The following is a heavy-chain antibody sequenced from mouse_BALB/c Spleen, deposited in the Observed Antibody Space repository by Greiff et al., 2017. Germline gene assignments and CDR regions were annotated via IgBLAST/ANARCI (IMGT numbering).Heavy chain of an antibody. CDR1: GYSITSDYA. Sequence: EVQLQESGPGLVKPSHSLSLTCTVTGYSITSDYAWNWIRQFPGNKLEWMGYISYSGSTSYNPSFKSRISITRDTSKNQFFLQLNSVTTEDTATYYCAGPSSYYSFAYWGQGTLVTVSA. V-gene: IGHV3-2*02. D-gene: IGHD1-1*01. CDR3: AGPSSYYSFAY. CDR2: ISYSGST. J-gene: IGHJ3*01.